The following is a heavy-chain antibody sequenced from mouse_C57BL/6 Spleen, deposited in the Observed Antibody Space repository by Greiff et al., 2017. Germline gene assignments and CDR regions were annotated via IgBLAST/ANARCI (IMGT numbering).Heavy chain of an antibody. CDR3: VRDPSYFWSFDV. J-gene: IGHJ1*03. D-gene: IGHD1-1*01. V-gene: IGHV10-3*01. CDR2: IRSKSSNYET. Sequence: EVKLVESGGGLVQPKGSLKLSCAASGFTFNTYAMHWVRQAPGKGLEWVARIRSKSSNYETYYAESVKDRFTISREDSQSILYLQMNNLKTEDPAVYYCVRDPSYFWSFDVWGKGTTVTVSS. CDR1: GFTFNTYA.